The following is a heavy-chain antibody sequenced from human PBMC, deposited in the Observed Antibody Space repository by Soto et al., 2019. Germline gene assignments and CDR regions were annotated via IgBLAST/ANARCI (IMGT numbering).Heavy chain of an antibody. CDR2: IYDTGISGYTPST. CDR1: GGSITSSY. V-gene: IGHV4-59*12. CDR3: ARGEDAFFSYRLDV. J-gene: IGHJ6*02. Sequence: SETLSLTCTVSGGSITSSYWSWIRRPPGKGLEWIAYIYDTGISGYTPSTSYNPSLKSRVTMSVDTSKSQFSLKLTSVNAADTAVYYCARGEDAFFSYRLDVWGQGITVTVSS.